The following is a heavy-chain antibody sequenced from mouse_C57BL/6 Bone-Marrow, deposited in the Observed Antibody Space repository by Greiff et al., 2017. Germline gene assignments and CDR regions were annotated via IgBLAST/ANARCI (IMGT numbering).Heavy chain of an antibody. J-gene: IGHJ4*01. CDR2: IRSKSNNYAT. Sequence: EVKLQESGGGLVQPKGSLKLSCAASGFSFNTYAMNWVRQAPGKGLEWVARIRSKSNNYATYYADSVKDRFTISRDDSESMLYLQMNNLKTEDTAMYYCVRHGESLYYYAMDYWGQGTSVTVSS. V-gene: IGHV10-1*01. CDR1: GFSFNTYA. CDR3: VRHGESLYYYAMDY.